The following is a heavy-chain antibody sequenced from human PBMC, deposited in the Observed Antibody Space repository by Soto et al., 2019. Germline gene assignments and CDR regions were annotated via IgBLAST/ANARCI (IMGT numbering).Heavy chain of an antibody. CDR3: ARATTLGVVVIAIHPYYYFDY. Sequence: GGSLRLSCAASGFTFSSYWMSWVRQAPGKGLEWVANIKQDGSEKYYVDSVKGRFTISRDNAKNSLYLQMNSLRAEDTAVYYCARATTLGVVVIAIHPYYYFDYWGQGTLVTVSS. CDR1: GFTFSSYW. CDR2: IKQDGSEK. J-gene: IGHJ4*02. V-gene: IGHV3-7*01. D-gene: IGHD2-21*01.